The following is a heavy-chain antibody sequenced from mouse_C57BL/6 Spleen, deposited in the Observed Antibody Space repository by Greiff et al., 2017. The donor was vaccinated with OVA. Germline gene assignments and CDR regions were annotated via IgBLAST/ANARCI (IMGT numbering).Heavy chain of an antibody. V-gene: IGHV2-6-1*01. CDR2: IWSDGST. J-gene: IGHJ1*03. CDR3: ARHYYGRSSYWYFDV. D-gene: IGHD1-1*01. Sequence: VKVVESGPGLVAPSQSLSITCTVSGFSLTSYGVHWVRQPPGKGLALLVVIWSDGSTTYNSALKSRLSISKDNSKSQVYIKMNSIQTDDTAMYYCARHYYGRSSYWYFDVWGTGTTVTVSS. CDR1: GFSLTSYG.